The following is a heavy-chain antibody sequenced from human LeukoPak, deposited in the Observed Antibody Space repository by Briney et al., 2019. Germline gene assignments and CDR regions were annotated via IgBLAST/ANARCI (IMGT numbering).Heavy chain of an antibody. J-gene: IGHJ4*02. D-gene: IGHD3-3*01. V-gene: IGHV3-11*04. CDR2: ITSNGNSV. CDR1: GFTFSDYY. CDR3: ARAGVDTSGYYYQGFDY. Sequence: GGSLRLSCAASGFTFSDYYMGWIRQAAGKGLEWVSYITSNGNSVYYAASVKGRFTISRDNAKNSLYLQVNSLTAEDTAMYYCARAGVDTSGYYYQGFDYWGQGTLVTVSS.